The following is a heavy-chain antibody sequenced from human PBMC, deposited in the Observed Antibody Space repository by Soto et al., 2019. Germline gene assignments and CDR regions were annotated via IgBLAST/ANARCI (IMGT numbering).Heavy chain of an antibody. Sequence: GSLRLSCAASGFTFSTYSMNWVRQAPGKGLEWVSYISSSSSTIFYTDSVQGRFTISRDISKNTLYLQMNSLRTEDTAVYYCSRPLYSGSYSDYYFDYWGQGTLVTVSS. CDR1: GFTFSTYS. CDR3: SRPLYSGSYSDYYFDY. CDR2: ISSSSSTI. D-gene: IGHD1-26*01. J-gene: IGHJ4*02. V-gene: IGHV3-48*01.